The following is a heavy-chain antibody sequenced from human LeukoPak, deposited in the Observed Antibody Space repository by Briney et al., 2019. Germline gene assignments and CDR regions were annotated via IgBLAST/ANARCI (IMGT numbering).Heavy chain of an antibody. Sequence: SVTVSCKASAFTFIISTVQGVRQARAQRLEWIGWIVIGSGDTSHAQNFQERIAITRDTSTSTAYMELSSLTFEDTAVYYWAAETSGLKGEFDPWGQGTLVTVSS. CDR1: AFTFIIST. D-gene: IGHD3-16*01. V-gene: IGHV1-58*01. CDR2: IVIGSGDT. CDR3: AAETSGLKGEFDP. J-gene: IGHJ5*02.